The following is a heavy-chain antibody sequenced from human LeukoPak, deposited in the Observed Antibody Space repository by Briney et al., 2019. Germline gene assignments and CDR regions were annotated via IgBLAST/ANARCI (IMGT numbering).Heavy chain of an antibody. CDR2: ISAYNGNT. Sequence: GASVKVSCKASGYTFTSYGISWVRQAPGQGLEWMGWISAYNGNTNYAQKLQGRVTMTTVTSTSTAYMELRSLRSDDTAVYYCAREFYCSGGSCYFGYYYYYMDVWGKGTTVTVSS. V-gene: IGHV1-18*01. D-gene: IGHD2-15*01. J-gene: IGHJ6*03. CDR1: GYTFTSYG. CDR3: AREFYCSGGSCYFGYYYYYMDV.